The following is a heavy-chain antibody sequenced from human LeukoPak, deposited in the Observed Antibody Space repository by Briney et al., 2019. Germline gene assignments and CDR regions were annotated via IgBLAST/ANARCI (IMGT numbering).Heavy chain of an antibody. CDR2: TNQDGSEK. CDR3: TRDRIGTMVY. CDR1: GFTFCSYW. D-gene: IGHD3-10*01. Sequence: PGGSLSLSCGAPGFTFCSYWLSWVRPAPGEGLEGGANTNQDGSEKYYVDSVKGRFTISRDNAKNSLYLQMNSLRAEDMAVYYCTRDRIGTMVYWGQGTLVTVSS. V-gene: IGHV3-7*01. J-gene: IGHJ4*02.